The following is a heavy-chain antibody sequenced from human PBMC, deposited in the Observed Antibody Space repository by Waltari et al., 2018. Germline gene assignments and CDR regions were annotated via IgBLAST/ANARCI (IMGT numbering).Heavy chain of an antibody. CDR3: ARKGKQQLAQVFDY. CDR1: GFTFSSYG. D-gene: IGHD6-13*01. V-gene: IGHV3-33*01. CDR2: IWYDGSNK. J-gene: IGHJ4*02. Sequence: QVQLVESGGGVVQPGRSLRLSCAASGFTFSSYGMHWVRQAPGKGLEGVAVIWYDGSNKYYADSVKGRFTISRDNSKNTLYLQMNSLRAEDTAVYYCARKGKQQLAQVFDYWGQGTLVTVSS.